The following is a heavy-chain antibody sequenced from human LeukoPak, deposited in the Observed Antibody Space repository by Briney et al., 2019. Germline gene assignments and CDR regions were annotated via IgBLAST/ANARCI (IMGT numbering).Heavy chain of an antibody. CDR3: AKDRYYDFWSGYYIGDN. CDR2: MSGSGTST. D-gene: IGHD3-3*01. J-gene: IGHJ4*02. V-gene: IGHV3-23*01. Sequence: QSGGSLRLSCVASGFTFNNYAMSWVRQTPGRGLEWVSAMSGSGTSTYYVDSVKGRFTISRDTSKSTVYLQMNSLRAEDTALYYCAKDRYYDFWSGYYIGDNWGQGTLVTVSS. CDR1: GFTFNNYA.